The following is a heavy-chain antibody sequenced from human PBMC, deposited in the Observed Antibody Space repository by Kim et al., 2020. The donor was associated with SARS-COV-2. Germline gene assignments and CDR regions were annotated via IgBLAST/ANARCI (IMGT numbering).Heavy chain of an antibody. D-gene: IGHD1-1*01. V-gene: IGHV4-59*03. CDR1: GGSISTYY. J-gene: IGHJ4*02. CDR2: FYYTGNT. CDR3: ASSGFGMDTYYFES. Sequence: SETLSLTCTFSGGSISTYYWNWIRQPPGKGLEWIGFFYYTGNTNYNPSLNSRATISMAPSKNQFSLRLTSVTAADTAIYYCASSGFGMDTYYFESWGQGTPVTVSS.